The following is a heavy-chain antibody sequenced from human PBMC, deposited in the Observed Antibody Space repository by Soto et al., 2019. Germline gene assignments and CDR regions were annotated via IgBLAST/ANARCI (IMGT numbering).Heavy chain of an antibody. CDR1: GGSTTTGGYS. CDR3: ARHLGHYDFWSGYYIHYYYGMDV. V-gene: IGHV4-30-2*01. Sequence: SETQSLTCAVSGGSTTTGGYSRSWNRQPPGQGMVFIWYIYHSGGTYYSPSLKSRVTISVDRSKNQFSLKLSSVTAADTAVYYCARHLGHYDFWSGYYIHYYYGMDVWGQGTTVT. D-gene: IGHD3-3*01. J-gene: IGHJ6*02. CDR2: IYHSGGT.